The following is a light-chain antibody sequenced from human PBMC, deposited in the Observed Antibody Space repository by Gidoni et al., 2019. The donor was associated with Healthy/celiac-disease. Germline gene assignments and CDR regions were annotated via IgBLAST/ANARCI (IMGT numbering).Light chain of an antibody. Sequence: QTVVTQEPSFSVSPGGTVTLTCGLSSGSVSTSYYPSWYQQTPGQAPRTPIYSTNTRSSGVPERFSGSILGNKAALTITGAQADDESDYYCVLYMGSGISVFGGGTKLTVL. J-gene: IGLJ2*01. CDR3: VLYMGSGISV. CDR1: SGSVSTSYY. CDR2: STN. V-gene: IGLV8-61*01.